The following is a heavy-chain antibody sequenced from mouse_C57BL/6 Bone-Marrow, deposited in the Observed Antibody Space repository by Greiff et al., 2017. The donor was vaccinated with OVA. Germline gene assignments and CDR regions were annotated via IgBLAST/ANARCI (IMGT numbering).Heavy chain of an antibody. CDR3: THFSFDY. CDR1: GFNIKDDY. Sequence: VQLQQSGAELVRPGASVKLSCTASGFNIKDDYMHWVKQRPEKGLEWIGWIDPENGDTEYASKFQGKATITADTSSNTAYLQLSSLTSEDTAVYYCTHFSFDYWGQGTTLTVSS. V-gene: IGHV14-4*01. J-gene: IGHJ2*01. CDR2: IDPENGDT.